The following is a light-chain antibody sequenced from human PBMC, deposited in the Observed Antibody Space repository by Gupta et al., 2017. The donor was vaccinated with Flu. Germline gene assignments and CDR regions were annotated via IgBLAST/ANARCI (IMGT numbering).Light chain of an antibody. CDR3: QQLNIYPPIT. CDR2: AAS. Sequence: DIHLTQSPSFLSASVGDRVTITCRASQVIGSYFAWYQQKPGKAPKLLIYAASTLQSGVPSRFSGRGSGTEFTLTISSLQPEDFATYYCQQLNIYPPITFGQGTRLEI. J-gene: IGKJ5*01. CDR1: QVIGSY. V-gene: IGKV1-9*01.